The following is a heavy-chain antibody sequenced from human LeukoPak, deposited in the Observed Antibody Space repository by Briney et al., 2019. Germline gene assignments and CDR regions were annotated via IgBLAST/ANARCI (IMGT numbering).Heavy chain of an antibody. CDR3: ARDYAFDI. J-gene: IGHJ3*02. CDR1: GDSISSYY. CDR2: IYYSGNT. V-gene: IGHV4-59*01. Sequence: SETLSLTCTVSGDSISSYYWSWIRQPPGKGLEWIGCIYYSGNTNYNPSLKSRVTISIDTSKNQFSLKLSSVTAADTAVYYCARDYAFDIWGQGTMVTISS.